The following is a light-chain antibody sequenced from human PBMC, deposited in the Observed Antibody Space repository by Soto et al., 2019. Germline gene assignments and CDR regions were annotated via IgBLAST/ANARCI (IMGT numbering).Light chain of an antibody. J-gene: IGLJ2*01. V-gene: IGLV2-14*03. CDR2: DVA. Sequence: QSALTQPASVSGSPGQSITISCTGTSSDIGGYNYVSWYQQHPGKAPKLIIYDVADRPSGVSDRFSGSKSGNTASLTISGLQAEDEADYYCSSYTSSSHVVFGGGTKLTV. CDR1: SSDIGGYNY. CDR3: SSYTSSSHVV.